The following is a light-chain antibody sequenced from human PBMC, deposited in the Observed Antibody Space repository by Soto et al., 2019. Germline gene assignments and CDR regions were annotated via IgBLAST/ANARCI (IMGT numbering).Light chain of an antibody. CDR1: QSISAH. CDR2: DAS. Sequence: EIVLTQSPATLSVSPGARATLSFSASQSISAHLAWYQQKPGQAPMLLIYDASNRATGIPARFGGSGSGTDFTLTISSLEPEDFAIYYCQQRSNSITFGQGTRLEIK. V-gene: IGKV3-11*01. J-gene: IGKJ5*01. CDR3: QQRSNSIT.